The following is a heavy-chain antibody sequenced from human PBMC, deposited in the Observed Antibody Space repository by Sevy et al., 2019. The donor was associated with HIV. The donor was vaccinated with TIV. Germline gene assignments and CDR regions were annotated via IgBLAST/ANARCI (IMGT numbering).Heavy chain of an antibody. CDR2: ISASGDTI. J-gene: IGHJ4*02. CDR3: AKGPGDLAWLLFDY. D-gene: IGHD3-3*01. Sequence: GGSLRLSCAASGFTFSGYAMSWVRQAPGKGLEWVSSISASGDTIKYADSVRGRFTLSRDNSKNTLYLQMNSLGSEETALYYCAKGPGDLAWLLFDYWGRGTLVTVSS. V-gene: IGHV3-23*01. CDR1: GFTFSGYA.